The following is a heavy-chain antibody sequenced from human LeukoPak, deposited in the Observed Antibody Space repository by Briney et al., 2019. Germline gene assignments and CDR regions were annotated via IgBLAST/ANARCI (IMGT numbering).Heavy chain of an antibody. D-gene: IGHD1-14*01. V-gene: IGHV1-2*02. J-gene: IGHJ4*02. CDR2: INLYNGAT. CDR3: ASWAGGNEPVASFDY. Sequence: ASVKVSCKPTGYSFTAYYIFWMRQAPGQGLECMGWINLYNGATKYAQRFQSRVTMTRGTSISTAHMELSRLRSDDTATYYCASWAGGNEPVASFDYWGQGTLVTVSS. CDR1: GYSFTAYY.